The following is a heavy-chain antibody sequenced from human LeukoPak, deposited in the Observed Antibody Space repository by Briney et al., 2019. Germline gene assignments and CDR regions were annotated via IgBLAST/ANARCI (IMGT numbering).Heavy chain of an antibody. CDR2: IYYSGST. J-gene: IGHJ4*02. CDR3: ARDTYYYDSSGYWFDY. D-gene: IGHD3-22*01. CDR1: GFTFSSYS. V-gene: IGHV4-39*07. Sequence: GSLRLSCAASGFTFSSYSMNWVRQAPGKGLEWIGSIYYSGSTYYNPSLKSRVTISVDTSKNQFSLKLSSVTVADTAVYYCARDTYYYDSSGYWFDYWGQGTLVTVSS.